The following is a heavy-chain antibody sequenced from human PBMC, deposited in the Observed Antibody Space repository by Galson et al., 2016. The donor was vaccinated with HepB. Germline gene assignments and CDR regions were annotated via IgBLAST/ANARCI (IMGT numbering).Heavy chain of an antibody. Sequence: PALVKPTQTLMLTCTFSGFSLTTSGVGVGWIRQPPGKALEWLALIYWDDDKRYSPSLKSRLTIIKDTSKNQVDPTMANMDPVDTATYYCGRIFFGANSLYFDHWGQGTLVTVSS. J-gene: IGHJ4*02. CDR1: GFSLTTSGVG. CDR3: GRIFFGANSLYFDH. V-gene: IGHV2-5*02. CDR2: IYWDDDK. D-gene: IGHD4-23*01.